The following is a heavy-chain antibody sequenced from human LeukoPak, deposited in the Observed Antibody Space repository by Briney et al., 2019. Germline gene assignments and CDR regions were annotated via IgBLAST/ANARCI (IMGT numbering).Heavy chain of an antibody. J-gene: IGHJ4*02. Sequence: GGSLRLSCAASGLTFSSYAMHWVRQAPGKGLEWVAVISYDGGNKYYADSVKGRFTISRDNSKNTLYLQMNSLRTEDTAVYYCARSTLGFGAGYFDLWGQGTLVTVSS. V-gene: IGHV3-30-3*01. CDR2: ISYDGGNK. CDR3: ARSTLGFGAGYFDL. CDR1: GLTFSSYA. D-gene: IGHD3-10*01.